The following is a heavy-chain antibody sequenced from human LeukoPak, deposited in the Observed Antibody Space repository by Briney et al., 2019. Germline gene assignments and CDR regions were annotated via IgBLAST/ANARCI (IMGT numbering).Heavy chain of an antibody. J-gene: IGHJ6*02. CDR2: IWYDGSNK. D-gene: IGHD4-17*01. CDR1: GFTFSSYG. V-gene: IGHV3-33*01. Sequence: GGSLRLSCAASGFTFSSYGMHWVRQAPGKGLEWVAVIWYDGSNKYYADSVKGRFTISRDNSKNTLYLQMNSLRAEDTAVYYCARLQAVTDYYYGMDVWGQGTTVTVSS. CDR3: ARLQAVTDYYYGMDV.